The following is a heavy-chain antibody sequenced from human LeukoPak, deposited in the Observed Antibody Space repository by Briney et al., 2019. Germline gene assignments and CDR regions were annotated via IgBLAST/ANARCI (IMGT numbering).Heavy chain of an antibody. V-gene: IGHV3-23*01. CDR1: GFTFDDYG. CDR3: AKDRAGNGWFDP. D-gene: IGHD6-19*01. CDR2: ISGSGGST. Sequence: PGGSLRLSCAASGFTFDDYGMSWVRQAPGKGLEWVSAISGSGGSTYYADSVKGRFTISRDNSKNTLYLQMNSLRAEDTAVYYCAKDRAGNGWFDPWGQGTLVTVSS. J-gene: IGHJ5*02.